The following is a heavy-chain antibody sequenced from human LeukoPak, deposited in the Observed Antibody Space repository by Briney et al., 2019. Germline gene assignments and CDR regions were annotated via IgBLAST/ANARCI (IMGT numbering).Heavy chain of an antibody. D-gene: IGHD3-10*01. J-gene: IGHJ4*02. CDR1: GFTFSSYA. V-gene: IGHV3-23*01. Sequence: PGGSLRLSCAASGFTFSSYAMSWVRQAPGKGLEWVSGISGSGGTTHYADSVKGRFTISRDSSKNTLYLQMNSLRAEDTAVYYCAKDRFSMVRGVEYWGQGTQVTVSS. CDR3: AKDRFSMVRGVEY. CDR2: ISGSGGTT.